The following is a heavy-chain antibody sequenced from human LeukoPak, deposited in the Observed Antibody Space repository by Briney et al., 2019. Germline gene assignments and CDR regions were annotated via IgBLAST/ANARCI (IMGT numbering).Heavy chain of an antibody. CDR1: GFTFSSYS. J-gene: IGHJ4*02. Sequence: GGSLRLSCAASGFTFSSYSMNWVRQAPGKGLEWVSYISSSSSTIYYADSVKGRFTISRDNAKNSLYLQMNSLRAEDTAVYYCARDFRGYSWDYWGQGTLVTVSS. CDR2: ISSSSSTI. D-gene: IGHD5-18*01. CDR3: ARDFRGYSWDY. V-gene: IGHV3-48*01.